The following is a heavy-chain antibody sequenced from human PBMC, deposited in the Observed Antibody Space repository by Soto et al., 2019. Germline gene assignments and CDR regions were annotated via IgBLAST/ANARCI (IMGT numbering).Heavy chain of an antibody. V-gene: IGHV3-15*07. CDR1: GFTLSTAW. Sequence: GGSLRLSCAVSGFTLSTAWMNWVRQAPGKGLEWVGRIRSKTDGGTTDYAAPVKGRFTFSRDDSKNTLYLEMNSLRTEDTAVYYCTTGWGHFDHWGQGTLVTVSS. D-gene: IGHD6-19*01. CDR3: TTGWGHFDH. CDR2: IRSKTDGGTT. J-gene: IGHJ4*02.